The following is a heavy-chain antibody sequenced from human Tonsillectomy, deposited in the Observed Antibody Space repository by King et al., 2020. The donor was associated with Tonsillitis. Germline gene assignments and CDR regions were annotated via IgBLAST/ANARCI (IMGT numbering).Heavy chain of an antibody. J-gene: IGHJ4*02. Sequence: VQLVESGGGLVQPGGSLRLSCAASGSTFSSYWMTWVRQAPGKGLEWMANIKQDGSEKYYVDSVRGRLTISRDNAKNSLYLQMNSLRAEDTSVYYCARHPTYYYASTGYYYSHFDYWGQGTLVTVSS. CDR3: ARHPTYYYASTGYYYSHFDY. D-gene: IGHD3-22*01. CDR2: IKQDGSEK. CDR1: GSTFSSYW. V-gene: IGHV3-7*04.